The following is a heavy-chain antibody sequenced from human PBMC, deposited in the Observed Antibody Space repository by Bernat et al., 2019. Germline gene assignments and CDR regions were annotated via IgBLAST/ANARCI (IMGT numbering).Heavy chain of an antibody. CDR2: ISYDGSNK. CDR3: GGGVLGSSRDACDI. D-gene: IGHD2-8*02. V-gene: IGHV3-30*03. J-gene: IGHJ3*02. Sequence: QVQLVESGGGVVQPGRSLRLSCAASGFTFSSYGMHWVRQAPGKGLEWVAVISYDGSNKYYADSVKGRFTISRDNSKNTLYLQMNSLRAEDTAVYYCGGGVLGSSRDACDIWGQGTMVTVSS. CDR1: GFTFSSYG.